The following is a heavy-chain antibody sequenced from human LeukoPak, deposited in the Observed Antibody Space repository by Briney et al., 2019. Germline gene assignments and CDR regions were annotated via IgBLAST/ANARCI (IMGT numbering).Heavy chain of an antibody. J-gene: IGHJ4*02. D-gene: IGHD4-17*01. V-gene: IGHV3-30*03. CDR3: AALHFGDYQSPGQSSDY. CDR2: ISYDGNKR. Sequence: QTGGSLRLSCAASGFTFSNYAMSWVRQAPGKGLEWVALISYDGNKRYHADSVEGRFTISRDNSENTVYLHMYSLSIEDTALYYCAALHFGDYQSPGQSSDYWGQGTLVTVSS. CDR1: GFTFSNYA.